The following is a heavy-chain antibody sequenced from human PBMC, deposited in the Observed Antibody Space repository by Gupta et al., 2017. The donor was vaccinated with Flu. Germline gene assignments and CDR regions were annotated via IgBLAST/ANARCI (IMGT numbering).Heavy chain of an antibody. Sequence: EVQLVESGGGLVQPGRCLRLAWAASGCTVDDPAMHWVRQPTGKGRDLVSGISWNSGSIGYADSVKGRFNISRDNAKNSLYLQMNSLRAEYTALYYCAKDVVFVGYMDVWGKGTTVTVSS. V-gene: IGHV3-9*01. CDR1: GCTVDDPA. D-gene: IGHD2-21*01. CDR3: AKDVVFVGYMDV. CDR2: ISWNSGSI. J-gene: IGHJ6*03.